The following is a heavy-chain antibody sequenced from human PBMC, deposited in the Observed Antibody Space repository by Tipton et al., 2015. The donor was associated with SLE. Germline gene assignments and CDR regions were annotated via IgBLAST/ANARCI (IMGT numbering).Heavy chain of an antibody. J-gene: IGHJ6*04. CDR3: ARIQYIFAGMDV. V-gene: IGHV4-34*01. CDR1: GGSFTGYY. Sequence: TLSLTCAVYGGSFTGYYWSWIRQPPGKGLEWIGEINHSGVINYNPSLKSRVTISVDTSKKQFSLRLSSVTAADTAVYYCARIQYIFAGMDVWGKGTTVTVSS. D-gene: IGHD3-3*01. CDR2: INHSGVI.